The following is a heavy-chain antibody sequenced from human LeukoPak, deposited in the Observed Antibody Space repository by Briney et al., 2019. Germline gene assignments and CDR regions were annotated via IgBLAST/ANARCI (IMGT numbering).Heavy chain of an antibody. CDR1: GYSISSGYY. V-gene: IGHV4-38-2*01. CDR3: ALTDAFDI. Sequence: SETLSLTCAVSGYSISSGYYWGWIRQPPGKGLEWIGSIYHSGSTYYNPSLKSRATISVDTSKNQFSLKLSSVTAADTAVYYCALTDAFDIWGQGTMVTVSS. J-gene: IGHJ3*02. CDR2: IYHSGST.